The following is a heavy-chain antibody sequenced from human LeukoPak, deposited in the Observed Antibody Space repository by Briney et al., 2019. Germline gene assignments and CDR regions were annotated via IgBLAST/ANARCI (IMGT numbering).Heavy chain of an antibody. J-gene: IGHJ4*02. CDR1: GFTLSSFG. Sequence: GSLKLFCSASGFTLSSFGMNLGRQGSGEGVGVVSAISGSGGSTYYADSVKGRFTISRDNSKNTLYLQMNSLRAEDTAVYYCAKETAMVLYYFDYWGQGTLVTVSS. CDR3: AKETAMVLYYFDY. CDR2: ISGSGGST. V-gene: IGHV3-23*01. D-gene: IGHD5-18*01.